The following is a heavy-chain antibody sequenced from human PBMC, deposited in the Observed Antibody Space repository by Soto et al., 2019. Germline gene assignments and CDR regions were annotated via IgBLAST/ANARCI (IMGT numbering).Heavy chain of an antibody. J-gene: IGHJ4*02. Sequence: QVQLVQSGAEVKKPGASVKVSCKASGYTFTSYYMHWVRQAPGQGLEWIGIINPSVGSTSYAQKFQGRVTMTSDTSTSTAYMELSSLTSEDTAVYYCASGYDGSGYYYPAFDYWGQGTLVTVSS. CDR2: INPSVGST. D-gene: IGHD3-22*01. V-gene: IGHV1-46*03. CDR1: GYTFTSYY. CDR3: ASGYDGSGYYYPAFDY.